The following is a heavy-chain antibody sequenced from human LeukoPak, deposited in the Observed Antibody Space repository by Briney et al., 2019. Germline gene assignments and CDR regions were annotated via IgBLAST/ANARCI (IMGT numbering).Heavy chain of an antibody. J-gene: IGHJ4*02. CDR1: GGSISSGGYY. V-gene: IGHV4-31*03. D-gene: IGHD2-8*01. CDR2: IYYSGST. Sequence: KPSETLSLTCTVPGGSISSGGYYWSWIRQHPGKGLEWIGYIYYSGSTYYNPSLKSRVTISVDTSKNQFSLKLSSVTAADTAVYYCARGTEDIVLMVYAIGYYFDYWGQGTLVTVSS. CDR3: ARGTEDIVLMVYAIGYYFDY.